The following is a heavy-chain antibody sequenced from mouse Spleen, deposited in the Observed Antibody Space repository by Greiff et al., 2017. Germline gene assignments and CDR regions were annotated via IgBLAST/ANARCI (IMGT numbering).Heavy chain of an antibody. CDR2: IYPRSGNT. V-gene: IGHV1-81*01. J-gene: IGHJ2*01. D-gene: IGHD1-1*01. Sequence: QVQLKQSGAELARPGASVKLSCKASGYTFTSYGISWVKQRTGQGLEWIGEIYPRSGNTYYNEKFKGKATLTADKSSSTAYMELRSLTSEDSAVYFCDYGSSLSSFDYWGQGTTLTVSS. CDR3: DYGSSLSSFDY. CDR1: GYTFTSYG.